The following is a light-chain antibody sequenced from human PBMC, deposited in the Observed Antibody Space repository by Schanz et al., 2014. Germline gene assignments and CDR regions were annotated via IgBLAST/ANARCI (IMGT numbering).Light chain of an antibody. Sequence: DIQVTQSPSAMSASVGDRVTITCRASQTISSYLNWYQHKPGKAPKLLIYAASTLESGVPSRFSGSGSGTEFTLTISNLQPDDFATYYCQQYNSYPWTFGQGTRVEIK. CDR1: QTISSY. CDR3: QQYNSYPWT. CDR2: AAS. V-gene: IGKV1-9*01. J-gene: IGKJ1*01.